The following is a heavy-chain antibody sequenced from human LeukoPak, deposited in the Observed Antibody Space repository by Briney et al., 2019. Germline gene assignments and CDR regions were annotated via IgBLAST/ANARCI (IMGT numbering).Heavy chain of an antibody. CDR1: GFTFNAYY. J-gene: IGHJ4*02. V-gene: IGHV3-7*04. D-gene: IGHD3/OR15-3a*01. CDR3: ARDGHPFDF. CDR2: IKQDGSER. Sequence: GGSLRLSCGASGFTFNAYYMSWIRQAPGKGLEWVANIKQDGSERYYVDSVKGRFTISRDNAKKSLYLQMNSLRVEDTAVYYCARDGHPFDFWGQGTLVTVSS.